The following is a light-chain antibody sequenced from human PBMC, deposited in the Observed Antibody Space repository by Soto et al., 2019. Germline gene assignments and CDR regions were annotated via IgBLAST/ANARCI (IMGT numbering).Light chain of an antibody. CDR3: QQYGSSGT. J-gene: IGKJ1*01. V-gene: IGKV3-20*01. CDR1: QSIISRY. CDR2: GVS. Sequence: DIMMTQSPDTLSLSPGERATLSCRASQSIISRYLAWYQHKPGQAPSLLIYGVSNRATGIPDRFSGSGSGTDFTLTISRLEPEDFAVYYCQQYGSSGTFGQGTKVDIK.